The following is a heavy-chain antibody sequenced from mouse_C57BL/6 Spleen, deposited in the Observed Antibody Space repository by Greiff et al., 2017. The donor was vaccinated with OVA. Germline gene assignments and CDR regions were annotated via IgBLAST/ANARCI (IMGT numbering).Heavy chain of an antibody. V-gene: IGHV1-54*01. Sequence: QVQLQQSGAELVRPGTSVKVSCKASGYAFTNYLIEWVKQRPGQGLEWIGVINPGSGGTNYNEKFKGKATLTADKSSSTAYMQLSSLTSEDSAVYFCARPYPFDYWGQGTTLTVSS. CDR3: ARPYPFDY. J-gene: IGHJ2*01. CDR2: INPGSGGT. CDR1: GYAFTNYL.